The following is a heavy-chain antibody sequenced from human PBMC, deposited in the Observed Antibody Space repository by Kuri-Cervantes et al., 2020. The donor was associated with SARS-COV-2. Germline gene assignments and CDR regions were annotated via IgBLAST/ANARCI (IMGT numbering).Heavy chain of an antibody. CDR2: IYYSGST. CDR3: ARQNILDSAWFDP. V-gene: IGHV4-39*01. CDR1: GGSISSSSYY. Sequence: SETLSLTCTVSGGSISSSSYYWGWIRQPPGKGLEWIGSIYYSGSTYYNPSLKSRVTISVDTSKNHFSLRLTSVTAADTAVYYCARQNILDSAWFDPWGQGTLVTVSS. D-gene: IGHD5-12*01. J-gene: IGHJ5*02.